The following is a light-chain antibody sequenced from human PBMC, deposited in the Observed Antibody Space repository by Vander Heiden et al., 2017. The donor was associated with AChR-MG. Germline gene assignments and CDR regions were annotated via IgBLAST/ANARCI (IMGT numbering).Light chain of an antibody. J-gene: IGKJ2*02. CDR3: QQYNSYSPCT. Sequence: DIQMTQSPFTLSASVGDRVTITCRASQSISSWLAWYQQKPGKAPKLLIYKASSLESGVPSRFSGSGSGTEFTLTISSLQSDDFATYYCQQYNSYSPCTFGQRTKLEIK. CDR2: KAS. V-gene: IGKV1-5*03. CDR1: QSISSW.